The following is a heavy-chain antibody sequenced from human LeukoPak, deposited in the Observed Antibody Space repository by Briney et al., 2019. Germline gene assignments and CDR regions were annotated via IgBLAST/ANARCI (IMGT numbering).Heavy chain of an antibody. J-gene: IGHJ4*02. Sequence: SETLSLTCAVSGGSISSGGYSWSWIRQPPGKGLEWIGYIYYTGSTFYNPSLKSRLSISVETSKNQFSLKLRSVTAADTAVYYCARDSSGYYYGYFDYWGQGTLVTVSS. CDR1: GGSISSGGYS. CDR3: ARDSSGYYYGYFDY. V-gene: IGHV4-30-4*07. D-gene: IGHD3-22*01. CDR2: IYYTGST.